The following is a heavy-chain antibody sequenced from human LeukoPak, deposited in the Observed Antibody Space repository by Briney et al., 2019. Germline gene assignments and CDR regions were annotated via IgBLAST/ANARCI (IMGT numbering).Heavy chain of an antibody. Sequence: PSETLSLTCTVSGGSISSYYWSWIRQPPGKGLEWIGYIYYSGSTNYNPSLKSRVTISVDTSKNQFSLKLSSVTAADTAVYYCASARPYCSGGSCYVYWGQGTLVTVSS. CDR3: ASARPYCSGGSCYVY. CDR1: GGSISSYY. D-gene: IGHD2-15*01. CDR2: IYYSGST. V-gene: IGHV4-59*12. J-gene: IGHJ4*02.